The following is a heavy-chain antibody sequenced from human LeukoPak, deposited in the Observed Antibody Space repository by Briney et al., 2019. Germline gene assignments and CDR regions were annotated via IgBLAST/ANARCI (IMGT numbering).Heavy chain of an antibody. V-gene: IGHV3-7*03. CDR1: GFALSSHW. Sequence: GGSLRLSWAASGFALSSHWMTWVRQVPGRGPEWVANVNRDGSETYYLDSVKGRFTISKDNAKNSLYLQMNSLRAEDTALYHCARNNGMDVWGQGTTVIVSS. CDR2: VNRDGSET. J-gene: IGHJ6*02. CDR3: ARNNGMDV.